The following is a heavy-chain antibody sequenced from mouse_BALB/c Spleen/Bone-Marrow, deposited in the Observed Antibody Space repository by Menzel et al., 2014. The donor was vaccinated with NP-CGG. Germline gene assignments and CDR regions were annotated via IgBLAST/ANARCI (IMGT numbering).Heavy chain of an antibody. D-gene: IGHD2-14*01. V-gene: IGHV14-3*02. CDR3: ATYYRYDRRFAY. CDR2: IDPANGNT. J-gene: IGHJ3*01. Sequence: EVQRVESGAELVKPGASVKLSCTASGFNIKDTYMHWVKQRPEQGLEWIGRIDPANGNTKYDPKFQGKATTTADTSSNTAYLQLSSLTSEDTAVYYCATYYRYDRRFAYWGQGTLVTVSA. CDR1: GFNIKDTY.